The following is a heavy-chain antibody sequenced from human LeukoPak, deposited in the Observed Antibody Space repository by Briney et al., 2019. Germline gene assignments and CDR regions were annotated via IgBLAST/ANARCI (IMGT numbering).Heavy chain of an antibody. CDR2: ISGIGGST. D-gene: IGHD3-10*01. CDR3: AKGVHYYGSGSYLEYFQH. J-gene: IGHJ1*01. CDR1: GFTFSSYG. V-gene: IGHV3-23*01. Sequence: GGSLRLSCAASGFTFSSYGMSWVRQAPGKGLEWVSAISGIGGSTYYADSVKGRFTISRDNSKNTLYLQMNSVRAEDTAVYYCAKGVHYYGSGSYLEYFQHWGQGTLVTVSS.